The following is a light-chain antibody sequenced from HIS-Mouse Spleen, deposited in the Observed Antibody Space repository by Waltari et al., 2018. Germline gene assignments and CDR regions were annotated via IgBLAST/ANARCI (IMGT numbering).Light chain of an antibody. CDR1: SSDVGGSNY. V-gene: IGLV2-14*01. J-gene: IGLJ3*02. Sequence: QSALTQPASVSVSPGQSITISCTGTSSDVGGSNYVPWYQQHPGKAPKLMIYEVSNRPSGVSNRFSGSKSGNTASLTISGLQAEDEADYYCSSYTSSSTWVFGGGTKLTVL. CDR3: SSYTSSSTWV. CDR2: EVS.